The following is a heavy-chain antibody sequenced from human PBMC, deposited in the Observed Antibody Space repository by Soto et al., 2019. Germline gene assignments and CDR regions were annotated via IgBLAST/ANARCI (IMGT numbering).Heavy chain of an antibody. V-gene: IGHV1-69*13. CDR3: ARTGSSGYYYETFGY. D-gene: IGHD3-22*01. CDR1: GGTFSSYA. Sequence: SVKVSCKASGGTFSSYAISWVRQAPGQGLEWMGGIIPIFGTANYAQKFQGRVTITADESTSTAYMELSSLRSEDTAVYYCARTGSSGYYYETFGYWGQGTLVTVSS. CDR2: IIPIFGTA. J-gene: IGHJ4*02.